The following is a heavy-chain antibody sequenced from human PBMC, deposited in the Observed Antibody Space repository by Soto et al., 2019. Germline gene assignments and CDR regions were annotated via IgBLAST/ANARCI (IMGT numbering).Heavy chain of an antibody. CDR2: ISWNSGSI. Sequence: GGSLRLSCAASGFTFDDYAMHWVRQAPGKGLEWVSGISWNSGSIGYADSVKGRLTISRDNAKNSLYLQMNSLRAEDTALYYCAKDSGYGGNYRDAFDIWGQGTMVTVSS. CDR3: AKDSGYGGNYRDAFDI. V-gene: IGHV3-9*01. D-gene: IGHD4-4*01. J-gene: IGHJ3*02. CDR1: GFTFDDYA.